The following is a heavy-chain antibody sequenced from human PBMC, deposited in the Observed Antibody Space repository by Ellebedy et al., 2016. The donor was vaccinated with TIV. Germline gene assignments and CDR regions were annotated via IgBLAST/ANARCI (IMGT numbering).Heavy chain of an antibody. J-gene: IGHJ5*02. CDR1: GYSFTSYW. Sequence: GESLKISCKGSGYSFTSYWIGWVRQMPGKGLEWMGMMYPGDSATRYSPSLQGQVTISADKSTSTAYLQWSSLKASDTAMYYCARHGVRATIAWFDPWGQGTLVTVSS. CDR2: MYPGDSAT. D-gene: IGHD3-10*01. V-gene: IGHV5-51*01. CDR3: ARHGVRATIAWFDP.